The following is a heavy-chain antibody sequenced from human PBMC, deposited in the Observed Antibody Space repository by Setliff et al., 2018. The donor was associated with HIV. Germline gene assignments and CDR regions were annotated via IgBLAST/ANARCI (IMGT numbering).Heavy chain of an antibody. CDR1: GFTFDSYW. V-gene: IGHV3-7*01. CDR2: INEDGSQM. CDR3: AKDGSGWSQH. D-gene: IGHD6-19*01. J-gene: IGHJ1*01. Sequence: PGGSLRLSCAVSGFTFDSYWMSWVRLAPGKGLEWVANINEDGSQMHYAASVKGRFTISRDSAKSSLYLQMSGLKIEDMAVYYCAKDGSGWSQHWGQGTRVTVSS.